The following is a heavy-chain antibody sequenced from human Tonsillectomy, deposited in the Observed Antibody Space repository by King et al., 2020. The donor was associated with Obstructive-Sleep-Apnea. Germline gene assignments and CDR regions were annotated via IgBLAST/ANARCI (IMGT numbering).Heavy chain of an antibody. V-gene: IGHV3-30*04. J-gene: IGHJ4*02. CDR2: ISYDGSNK. Sequence: VQLVESGGGVVQPGRSLRLSCAASGFTFSSYAMHWVRQAPGKGLEWVAVISYDGSNKYYADSVKGRFTISRDNSKNTLYLQMNSLRAEDTAVYYCAREGGLGGYSGYDSYYFDYWGQGTLVTVSS. CDR3: AREGGLGGYSGYDSYYFDY. D-gene: IGHD5-12*01. CDR1: GFTFSSYA.